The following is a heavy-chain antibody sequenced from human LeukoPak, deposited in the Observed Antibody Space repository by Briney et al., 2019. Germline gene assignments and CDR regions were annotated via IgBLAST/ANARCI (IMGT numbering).Heavy chain of an antibody. D-gene: IGHD3-22*01. CDR1: GYTFTSYG. CDR2: IIPISGIV. Sequence: ASVKVSCKASGYTFTSYGISWVRQAPGQGLEWMGRIIPISGIVNYAQKFQGRVTITADKSTSMVYMELSSLRFEDTAVYYCARASAFYESSGYWQYYFDYWGQETLVTVSS. V-gene: IGHV1-69*04. CDR3: ARASAFYESSGYWQYYFDY. J-gene: IGHJ4*02.